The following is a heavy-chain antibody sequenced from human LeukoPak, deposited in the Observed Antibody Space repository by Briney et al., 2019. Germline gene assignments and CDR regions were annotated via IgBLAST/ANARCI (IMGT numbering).Heavy chain of an antibody. D-gene: IGHD2-2*01. CDR3: ASADPYCSSTSCPFDY. CDR1: GGTFSSYA. J-gene: IGHJ4*02. CDR2: IIPIFGTA. Sequence: ASVKVSCKASGGTFSSYAISWVRQAPGQGLEWMGGIIPIFGTANYAQKFQGRVTITADESTSTAYMELSSLRSEDTAVYYCASADPYCSSTSCPFDYWGQGTLVTVSS. V-gene: IGHV1-69*13.